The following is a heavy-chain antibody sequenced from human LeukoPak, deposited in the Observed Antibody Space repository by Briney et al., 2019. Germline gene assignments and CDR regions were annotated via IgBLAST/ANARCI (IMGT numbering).Heavy chain of an antibody. J-gene: IGHJ4*02. CDR1: GFIFSDYY. Sequence: GGSLRLSCAASGFIFSDYYMSWIRQAAGKGLEWISYISGGGTTIYYADSVKGRFTISRDNTKNSLYLQMSGLRAEDTAMYYCARDSWEMATMGLGFWGQGALVTVSS. D-gene: IGHD5-24*01. V-gene: IGHV3-11*01. CDR3: ARDSWEMATMGLGF. CDR2: ISGGGTTI.